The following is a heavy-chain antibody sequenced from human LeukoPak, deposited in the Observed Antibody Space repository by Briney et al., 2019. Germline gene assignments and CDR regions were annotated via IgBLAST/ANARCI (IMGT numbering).Heavy chain of an antibody. CDR2: IYHSGST. Sequence: SETLSLTCTVSGGSISSSNYYWGWVRQPPGKGLEWIGSIYHSGSTYYNPSLKSRVTISVDTSKNQFSLKLSSVTAADTAVYYCARGGSYSPYNWFDPWGQGTLVTVSS. CDR1: GGSISSSNYY. V-gene: IGHV4-39*07. J-gene: IGHJ5*02. D-gene: IGHD1-26*01. CDR3: ARGGSYSPYNWFDP.